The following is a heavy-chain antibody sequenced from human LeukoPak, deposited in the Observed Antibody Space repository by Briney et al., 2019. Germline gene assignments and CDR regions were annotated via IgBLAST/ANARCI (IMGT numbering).Heavy chain of an antibody. CDR1: GFTFSSYA. J-gene: IGHJ4*02. D-gene: IGHD2-8*02. Sequence: PGGSLRLSCAASGFTFSSYAMTWVRQAPGKGLEWVSGISGSGGSTYYADSVRGRFTISRDNSKNTLYLQMNSLRAEDTAVYYCAKCPSAGGQYYFDYWGQGTLVTVSS. V-gene: IGHV3-23*01. CDR2: ISGSGGST. CDR3: AKCPSAGGQYYFDY.